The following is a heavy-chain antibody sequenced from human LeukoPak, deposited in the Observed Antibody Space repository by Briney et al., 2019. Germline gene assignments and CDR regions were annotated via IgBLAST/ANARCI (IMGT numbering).Heavy chain of an antibody. D-gene: IGHD3-22*01. CDR2: ISYDGSNK. J-gene: IGHJ4*02. V-gene: IGHV3-30*18. CDR3: AKSIDDSSGYYLPYYFDY. Sequence: GGSLRLSCAASGFTFSSYGMHWIRQAPGKGLEWVAVISYDGSNKYYADSVKGRFTISRDNSKNTLYLQMNSLRAEDTAVYYCAKSIDDSSGYYLPYYFDYWGQGTLVTVSS. CDR1: GFTFSSYG.